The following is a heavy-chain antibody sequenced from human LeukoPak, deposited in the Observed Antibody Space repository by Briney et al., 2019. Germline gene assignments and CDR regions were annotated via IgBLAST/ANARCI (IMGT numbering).Heavy chain of an antibody. J-gene: IGHJ5*02. CDR3: ARASRGNWFDP. D-gene: IGHD3-10*01. V-gene: IGHV3-23*01. CDR2: ISAGGGST. CDR1: GFTFSSYA. Sequence: GGSLRLSCAASGFTFSSYAMSWVRQAPGKGLEWVSSISAGGGSTYYADSVKGRFTISRDNAKNTLYLQMNSLRAEDTAVYYCARASRGNWFDPWGQGTLVTVSS.